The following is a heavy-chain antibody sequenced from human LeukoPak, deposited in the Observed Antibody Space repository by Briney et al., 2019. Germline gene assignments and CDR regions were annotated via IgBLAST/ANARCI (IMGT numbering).Heavy chain of an antibody. Sequence: GGSLRLSCAASGFTVSSNYMSGVRQAPGKGLEWVSVIYSGGSTYYADSVKGRFTISRDNSKNTLYLQMNSLRAEDTAVYYCARARGSWGHFSFYYFDYWGQGTLVTVSS. CDR1: GFTVSSNY. J-gene: IGHJ4*02. CDR3: ARARGSWGHFSFYYFDY. V-gene: IGHV3-66*01. D-gene: IGHD6-13*01. CDR2: IYSGGST.